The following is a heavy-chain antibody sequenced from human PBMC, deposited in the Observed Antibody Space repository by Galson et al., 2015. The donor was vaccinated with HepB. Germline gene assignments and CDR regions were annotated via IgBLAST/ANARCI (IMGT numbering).Heavy chain of an antibody. V-gene: IGHV5-51*01. D-gene: IGHD3-16*02. CDR1: GYSFTSYW. J-gene: IGHJ4*02. CDR3: ARHLSDYVWGSYRYYLDY. CDR2: IYPGDSDT. Sequence: QSGAEVTKPGESLRISCKGSGYSFTSYWISWVRQMPGKGLEWMGIIYPGDSDTRYSPSFQGQVTISADKSISTAYLQWSSLKASDTAMYYCARHLSDYVWGSYRYYLDYWGQGTLVTVSS.